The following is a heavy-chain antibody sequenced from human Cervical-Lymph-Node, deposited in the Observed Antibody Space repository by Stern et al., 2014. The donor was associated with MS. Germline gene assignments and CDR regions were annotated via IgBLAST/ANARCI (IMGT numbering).Heavy chain of an antibody. D-gene: IGHD6-13*01. CDR2: ISPTGDTI. CDR3: ARERGASSWHDY. V-gene: IGHV3-11*01. J-gene: IGHJ4*02. CDR1: GFTFSNSY. Sequence: QVQLVQSGGGLVKPGGSLRLSCADSGFTFSNSYMTWIRQAPGKGLEWISYISPTGDTIYYADSVKGRFTISRDNAQHSLYLQMNSLRAEDTAVYYCARERGASSWHDYWGQGTLVTVSS.